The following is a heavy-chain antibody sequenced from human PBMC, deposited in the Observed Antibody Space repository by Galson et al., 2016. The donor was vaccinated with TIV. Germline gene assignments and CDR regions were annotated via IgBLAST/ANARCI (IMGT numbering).Heavy chain of an antibody. J-gene: IGHJ4*02. CDR1: GFTFSSYS. V-gene: IGHV3-30-3*01. CDR2: ISYDGSDK. Sequence: SLRLSCAASGFTFSSYSMHWVRQAPGQGLEWVSFISYDGSDKNYADSVKGRFTISRDKSKNTLYLQMNRLRAEDTALYYCARGFSSYYFDYWGQGILVTVSS. D-gene: IGHD6-13*01. CDR3: ARGFSSYYFDY.